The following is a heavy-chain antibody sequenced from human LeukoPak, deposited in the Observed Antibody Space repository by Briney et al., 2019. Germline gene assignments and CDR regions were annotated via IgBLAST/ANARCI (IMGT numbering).Heavy chain of an antibody. CDR1: GFTFSSYE. CDR2: ISSSGSTI. D-gene: IGHD3-10*02. CDR3: AELGITMIGGV. J-gene: IGHJ6*04. Sequence: GGSLRLSCAPSGFTFSSYEMNWVRQAPGKGLEGVSYISSSGSTIYYADSVKGRFTIPRDNAKNSLYLQMNSLRAEDTAVYYCAELGITMIGGVWGKGTTVTISS. V-gene: IGHV3-48*03.